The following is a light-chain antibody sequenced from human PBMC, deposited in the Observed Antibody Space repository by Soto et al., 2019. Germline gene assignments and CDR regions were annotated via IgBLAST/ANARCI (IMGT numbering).Light chain of an antibody. CDR2: DNS. Sequence: QSLLTQPPSVSAASGQTVTISCSGSSSNIGDNYISWYQQLPETAPKVLIYDNSKRPSGIPDRFSASKSGTSATLVITGLQAGDEADYYCDTWDSSLSVVLFGGGTKLTVL. CDR1: SSNIGDNY. J-gene: IGLJ2*01. CDR3: DTWDSSLSVVL. V-gene: IGLV1-51*01.